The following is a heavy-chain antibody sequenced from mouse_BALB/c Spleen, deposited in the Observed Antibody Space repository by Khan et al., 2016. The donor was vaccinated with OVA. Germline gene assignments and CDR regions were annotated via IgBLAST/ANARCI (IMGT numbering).Heavy chain of an antibody. D-gene: IGHD1-1*01. CDR3: TGIDRSDFDH. J-gene: IGHJ2*01. CDR1: GYSFTGYF. CDR2: INPHIGET. V-gene: IGHV1-20*02. Sequence: VQLKQSGPELVRPGASVKISCTASGYSFTGYFMNWVMQSHGKSLEWIGRINPHIGETFYNQRFKDKATLTVDESSSTAHMELRSLASEDSAVYYCTGIDRSDFDHWGQGTTLTVSS.